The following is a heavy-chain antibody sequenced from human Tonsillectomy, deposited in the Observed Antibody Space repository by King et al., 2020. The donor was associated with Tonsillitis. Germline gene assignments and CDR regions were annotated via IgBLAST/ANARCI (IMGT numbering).Heavy chain of an antibody. V-gene: IGHV1-8*02. D-gene: IGHD3-22*01. Sequence: VQLVESGAEVKKPGASVKVSCEASGYTFTTYDINWVRQATGQGLEWMGWMNPNSGNTGYAQKFQGRVTMTRNTSISTAYMELSSLRSEDTAVYYCARTGEWDYYDSSGSSYYYYGMDVWGQGTTVTVSS. CDR2: MNPNSGNT. CDR1: GYTFTTYD. CDR3: ARTGEWDYYDSSGSSYYYYGMDV. J-gene: IGHJ6*02.